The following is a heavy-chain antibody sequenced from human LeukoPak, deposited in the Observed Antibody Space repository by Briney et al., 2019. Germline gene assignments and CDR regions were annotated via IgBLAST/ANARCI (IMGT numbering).Heavy chain of an antibody. D-gene: IGHD2-15*01. J-gene: IGHJ1*01. CDR1: GGSISSGDYY. Sequence: SETLSLTCTVSGGSISSGDYYWSWIRQPPGKGLEWIGYIYYSGSTYYNPSLKSRLTISVDTSKNQFSLKLNSVTAADTAVYYCAREGYCSGGSCARYFQHWGQGTLVTVSS. CDR2: IYYSGST. CDR3: AREGYCSGGSCARYFQH. V-gene: IGHV4-61*08.